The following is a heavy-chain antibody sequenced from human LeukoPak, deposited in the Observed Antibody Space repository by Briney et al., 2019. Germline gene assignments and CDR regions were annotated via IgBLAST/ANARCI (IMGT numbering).Heavy chain of an antibody. CDR1: GFTFSNYS. D-gene: IGHD6-19*01. J-gene: IGHJ4*02. CDR3: ARDFGARGWFDY. V-gene: IGHV3-48*01. CDR2: ISSSSSTI. Sequence: PGGSLRLSCADSGFTFSNYSMNWVRQAPGKGLEWVSYISSSSSTINYADSVKGRFTISRDNAKNSLYLQMNSLRAEDTAVYYCARDFGARGWFDYWGQGTLVTVSS.